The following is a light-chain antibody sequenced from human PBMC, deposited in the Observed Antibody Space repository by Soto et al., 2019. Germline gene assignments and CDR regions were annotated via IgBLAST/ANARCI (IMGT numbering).Light chain of an antibody. CDR3: QQYVAYPLT. V-gene: IGKV1-5*03. J-gene: IGKJ4*01. Sequence: DIQMTQYPSTLSASVGDRVTIPCRASQSIADWLAWYQQKPGKAPKPLIYKASTLESGVPSRFSGSGSGTEFTLTISSLQPDDFATYSCQQYVAYPLTFDGGTKVDIK. CDR1: QSIADW. CDR2: KAS.